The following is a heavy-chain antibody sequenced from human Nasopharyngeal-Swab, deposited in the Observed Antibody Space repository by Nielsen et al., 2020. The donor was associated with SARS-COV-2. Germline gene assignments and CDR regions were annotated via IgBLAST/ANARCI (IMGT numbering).Heavy chain of an antibody. CDR3: ARVHCSRSSCSAPDYYYYMDV. D-gene: IGHD2-2*01. V-gene: IGHV3-11*06. CDR2: ISSSSSYI. J-gene: IGHJ6*03. Sequence: GESLKISCAASGFTFSDYYMSWIRQAPGKGLEWVSSISSSSSYIFYADSVKGRFTISRDNAKNSLYLQMNSLRVEDTAVYYCARVHCSRSSCSAPDYYYYMDVWGKGTTVTVSS. CDR1: GFTFSDYY.